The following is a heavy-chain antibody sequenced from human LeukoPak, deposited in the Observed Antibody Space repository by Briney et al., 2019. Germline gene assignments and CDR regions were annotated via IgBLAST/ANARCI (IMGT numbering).Heavy chain of an antibody. Sequence: SETLSLTCAVYGGSFSGYYWSWIRQPPGKGLEWIGEINHSGSTNYNPSLKSRVTISVDTSKNQFSLKLSSVTAADTAVYYCAREVPLSIAVAGTEYSFDYWGQGTLVTVSS. CDR1: GGSFSGYY. CDR3: AREVPLSIAVAGTEYSFDY. CDR2: INHSGST. J-gene: IGHJ4*02. V-gene: IGHV4-34*01. D-gene: IGHD6-19*01.